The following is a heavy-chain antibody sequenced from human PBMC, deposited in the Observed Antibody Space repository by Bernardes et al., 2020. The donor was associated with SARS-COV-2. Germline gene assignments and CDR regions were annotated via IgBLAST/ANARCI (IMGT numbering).Heavy chain of an antibody. Sequence: GESLKISCKGSGYTFTRYWIGWVRQMPGKGLEWMGIIYPGDSDTRYSPSFQGQVTISADKSISTAYLQWSSLKASDTAMYYCARLGRAIDLGEPTAAEYFRRWGEGTLVTVSS. V-gene: IGHV5-51*01. CDR1: GYTFTRYW. D-gene: IGHD1-1*01. CDR3: ARLGRAIDLGEPTAAEYFRR. J-gene: IGHJ1*01. CDR2: IYPGDSDT.